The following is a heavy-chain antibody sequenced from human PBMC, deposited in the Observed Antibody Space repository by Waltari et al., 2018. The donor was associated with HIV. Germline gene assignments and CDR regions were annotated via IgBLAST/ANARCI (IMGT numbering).Heavy chain of an antibody. CDR2: IWSDGYNK. D-gene: IGHD3-16*01. J-gene: IGHJ3*02. Sequence: QVYLMESGGGVVQPGGSLTLFCAASGFSFSSYGMHWVRQAPGKGLEWVAVIWSDGYNKFYADSVRGRFTFSRDNSKYTLSLQMNSLRAEDTALYYCVKERGPFNGFDIWGQGTMVTVSS. CDR3: VKERGPFNGFDI. V-gene: IGHV3-33*06. CDR1: GFSFSSYG.